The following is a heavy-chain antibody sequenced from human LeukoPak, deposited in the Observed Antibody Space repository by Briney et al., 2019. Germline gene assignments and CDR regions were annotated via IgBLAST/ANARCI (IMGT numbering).Heavy chain of an antibody. Sequence: SETPSLTCTVSGYSISSGYYWGWIRQPPGKGLEWIGSIYHSGSTYYNPSLKSRVTISVDTSKNQFSLKLSSVTAADTAVYYCARVSAREVMVDYWGQGTLVTVSS. CDR1: GYSISSGYY. V-gene: IGHV4-38-2*02. D-gene: IGHD2-21*01. J-gene: IGHJ4*02. CDR2: IYHSGST. CDR3: ARVSAREVMVDY.